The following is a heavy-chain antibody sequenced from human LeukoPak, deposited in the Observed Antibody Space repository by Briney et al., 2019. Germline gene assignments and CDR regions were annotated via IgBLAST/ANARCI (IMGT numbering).Heavy chain of an antibody. CDR3: ARDLRGYYDILTGYPRGAFDI. Sequence: ASVEVSCKASGGTFSSYAISWVRQAPGQGLEWMGRIIPILGIANYAQKFQGRVTITADKSTSTAYMELSSLRSEDTAVYYCARDLRGYYDILTGYPRGAFDIWGQGTMVTVSS. J-gene: IGHJ3*02. D-gene: IGHD3-9*01. V-gene: IGHV1-69*04. CDR1: GGTFSSYA. CDR2: IIPILGIA.